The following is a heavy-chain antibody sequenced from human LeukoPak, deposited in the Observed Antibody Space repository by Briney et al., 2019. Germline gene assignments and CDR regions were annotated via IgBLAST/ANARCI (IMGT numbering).Heavy chain of an antibody. CDR1: GGTFSSYA. Sequence: SVKVSCKASGGTFSSYAISWVRQAPGQGLEWMGGIIPIFGTANYAQKFQGRVTITADESTSTAYMELSSLRSEDTAVYYCARDLRGDGYLYFDYWGQGTLVTVSS. V-gene: IGHV1-69*13. CDR2: IIPIFGTA. J-gene: IGHJ4*02. D-gene: IGHD5-24*01. CDR3: ARDLRGDGYLYFDY.